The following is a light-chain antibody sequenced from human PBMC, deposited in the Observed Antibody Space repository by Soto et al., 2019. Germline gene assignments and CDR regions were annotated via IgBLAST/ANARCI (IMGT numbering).Light chain of an antibody. CDR2: GAS. Sequence: IVLTQSQATLSLSPGERATLSCRASQSVSSYLAWYQQKPGQAPRLLIYGASTRTTGVPARFSGSGSGTEFTLTISSLEPEDFAVYFCQQRAGWPPTFGGGTMV. CDR3: QQRAGWPPT. J-gene: IGKJ4*01. V-gene: IGKV3-11*01. CDR1: QSVSSY.